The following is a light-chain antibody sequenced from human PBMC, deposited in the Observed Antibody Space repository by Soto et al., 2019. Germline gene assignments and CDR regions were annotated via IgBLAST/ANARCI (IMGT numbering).Light chain of an antibody. CDR2: DTS. J-gene: IGKJ4*01. CDR1: QSVSNRY. CDR3: HQYGLSPPLT. Sequence: EIVLTQSPGTLSLSPGERATLSCRASQSVSNRYLAWFQQKPGQAPRLLIYDTSIRATGIPDRFSGSGSGTDFTLIISRLEPEDFAVYYCHQYGLSPPLTFGGGTKVEIK. V-gene: IGKV3-20*01.